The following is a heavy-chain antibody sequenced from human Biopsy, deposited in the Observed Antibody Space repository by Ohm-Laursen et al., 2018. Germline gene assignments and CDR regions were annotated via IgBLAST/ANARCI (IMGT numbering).Heavy chain of an antibody. D-gene: IGHD4-17*01. CDR3: AKPADSYGSEFYFDY. Sequence: SLRLSCAASGFTFSSYGMHWVRQAPGKGLEWVAAIWYDGSNKNYADSVKGRFTISRDNSKNTLCLKMNSLRAEDTAVYYCAKPADSYGSEFYFDYWGQGTLLTVSS. CDR2: IWYDGSNK. V-gene: IGHV3-33*06. J-gene: IGHJ4*02. CDR1: GFTFSSYG.